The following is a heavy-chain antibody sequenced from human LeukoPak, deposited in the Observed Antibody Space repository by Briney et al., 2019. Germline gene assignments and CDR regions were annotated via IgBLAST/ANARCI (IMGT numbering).Heavy chain of an antibody. D-gene: IGHD2/OR15-2a*01. V-gene: IGHV1-46*01. CDR1: GGTFSSYA. J-gene: IGHJ4*02. CDR2: INPSGGST. Sequence: APVKVSCKASGGTFSSYAISWVRQAPGQGLEWMGIINPSGGSTTYAQKFQGRVTMTRDMSPSTVYMELSSLRSEDTAVYYCARVSGDYSMPFDYWGQGTLVTVSS. CDR3: ARVSGDYSMPFDY.